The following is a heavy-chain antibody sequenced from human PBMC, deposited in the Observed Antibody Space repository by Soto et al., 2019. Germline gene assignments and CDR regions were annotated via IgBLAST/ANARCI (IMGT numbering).Heavy chain of an antibody. V-gene: IGHV3-23*01. J-gene: IGHJ4*02. CDR2: ISGGGITK. CDR1: VFTFSSYS. CDR3: SKVPVAGLGY. Sequence: GGSLRLSCEVSVFTFSSYSMGLVRQAPGKGLEWVSAISGGGITKHYADSVKGRFTISRDNYNKTLYLQMNSLRVEDTAGYYCSKVPVAGLGYWGKGTRVTVSS. D-gene: IGHD6-19*01.